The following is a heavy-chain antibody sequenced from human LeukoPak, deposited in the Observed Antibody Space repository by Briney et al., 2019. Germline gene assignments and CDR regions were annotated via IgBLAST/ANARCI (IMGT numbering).Heavy chain of an antibody. CDR1: GFTFSSYG. CDR2: IWYDGSNK. J-gene: IGHJ4*02. V-gene: IGHV3-33*01. Sequence: GGSLRLSCAASGFTFSSYGMHWVRQAPGKGLEWVAVIWYDGSNKYYADSVKGRFTISRDNSKNTLYLQMNSLRAEDTAVCYCARDSYYYDSSGYSDYWGQGTLVTVSS. CDR3: ARDSYYYDSSGYSDY. D-gene: IGHD3-22*01.